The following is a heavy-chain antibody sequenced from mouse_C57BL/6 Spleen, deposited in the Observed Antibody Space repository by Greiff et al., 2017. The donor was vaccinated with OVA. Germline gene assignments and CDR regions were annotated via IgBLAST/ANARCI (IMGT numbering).Heavy chain of an antibody. J-gene: IGHJ2*01. CDR2: ISSGGGYT. V-gene: IGHV5-6*01. D-gene: IGHD2-4*01. Sequence: EVKVVESGGDLVKPGGSLKLSCAASGFTFSSYGMSWVRQTPDKRLEWVATISSGGGYTYYPDSVKGRFTISRDNAKNTLYLQMSSLKSEDTAMSDCARHPYDYDGYYFDYWGQGTTLTVSS. CDR1: GFTFSSYG. CDR3: ARHPYDYDGYYFDY.